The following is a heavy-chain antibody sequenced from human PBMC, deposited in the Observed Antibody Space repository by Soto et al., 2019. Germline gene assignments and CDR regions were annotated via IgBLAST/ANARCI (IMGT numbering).Heavy chain of an antibody. V-gene: IGHV4-59*08. Sequence: LSLTCTVSGGSISSYYWSWIRQPPGKGLEWIGYIYYSGSTNYNPSLKSRVTISVDTSKNQFSLKLSSVTAADTAVYYCARHMGYSGYGKDWYDPWGQGTLVTVSS. CDR3: ARHMGYSGYGKDWYDP. CDR1: GGSISSYY. CDR2: IYYSGST. J-gene: IGHJ5*02. D-gene: IGHD5-12*01.